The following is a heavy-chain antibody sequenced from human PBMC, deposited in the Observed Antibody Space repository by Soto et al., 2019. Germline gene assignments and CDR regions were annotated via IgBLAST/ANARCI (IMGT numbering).Heavy chain of an antibody. CDR3: ARVIWWLRGYNYYYYMDV. J-gene: IGHJ6*03. Sequence: GGSVKVSCKASGFTFTSYGISWVRQAPGQGLEWMGWISAYNGNTNYAQKLQGRVTMTTDTSTSTAYMELRSLRSDDTAVYYCARVIWWLRGYNYYYYMDVWGKGTTVTVSS. CDR1: GFTFTSYG. D-gene: IGHD5-12*01. V-gene: IGHV1-18*01. CDR2: ISAYNGNT.